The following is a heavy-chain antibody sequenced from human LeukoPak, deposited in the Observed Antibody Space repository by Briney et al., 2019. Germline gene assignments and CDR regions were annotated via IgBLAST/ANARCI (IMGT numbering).Heavy chain of an antibody. D-gene: IGHD1-26*01. CDR2: ILYDGSEK. V-gene: IGHV3-30*03. J-gene: IGHJ5*02. Sequence: PGGSLRLSCAVSGLTFSDAWMTWVRQTPEKGLEWVAVILYDGSEKYYTESVKGRFTISRDNSKNTLYLQMGSLRPEDTAVYYCARDSGSYYGRDNWFDPWGQGTLVTVSS. CDR3: ARDSGSYYGRDNWFDP. CDR1: GLTFSDAW.